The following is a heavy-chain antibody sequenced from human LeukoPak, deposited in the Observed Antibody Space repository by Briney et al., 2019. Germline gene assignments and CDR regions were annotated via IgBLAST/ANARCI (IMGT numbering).Heavy chain of an antibody. D-gene: IGHD4-17*01. CDR3: ASPIHDYGDYVSDY. CDR1: EYTFINNW. J-gene: IGHJ4*02. Sequence: ASVKVSCKASEYTFINNWMHWVRQPPGQGLEWIGLINPTGTGTLYAQKFQGRVTMTTDTSTSTAYMELRSLRSDDTAVYYCASPIHDYGDYVSDYWGQGTLVTVSS. CDR2: INPTGTGT. V-gene: IGHV1-46*01.